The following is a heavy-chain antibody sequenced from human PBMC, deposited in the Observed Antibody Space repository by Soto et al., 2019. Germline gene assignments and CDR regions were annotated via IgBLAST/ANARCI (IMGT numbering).Heavy chain of an antibody. CDR3: ARKPTNSWYSDF. D-gene: IGHD6-13*01. Sequence: GGSLRLSCAASGFTFSRFWMSWVRQAPGKGLEWVANINQDGNEKYYVDSMKGRFTISRDNAKNSLYLQMNSLRAEDTALYYCARKPTNSWYSDFWGQGTLVTVSS. J-gene: IGHJ4*02. CDR2: INQDGNEK. CDR1: GFTFSRFW. V-gene: IGHV3-7*03.